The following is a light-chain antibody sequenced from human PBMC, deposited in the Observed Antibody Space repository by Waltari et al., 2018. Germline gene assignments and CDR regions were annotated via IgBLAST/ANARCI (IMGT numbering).Light chain of an antibody. Sequence: DIQMTQSPSSLSASIGDRITISCRANQTINKFLNWYQQKGSKAPKLLIFSASSLQSGVQLSFSGSGSGTDFTLTISSLQPEDFATYYCQQTYSIPYTFGQGTNLEI. J-gene: IGKJ2*01. CDR2: SAS. V-gene: IGKV1-39*01. CDR3: QQTYSIPYT. CDR1: QTINKF.